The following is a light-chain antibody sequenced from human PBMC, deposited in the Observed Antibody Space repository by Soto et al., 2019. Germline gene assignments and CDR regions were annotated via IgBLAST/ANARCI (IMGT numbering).Light chain of an antibody. CDR2: GAS. J-gene: IGKJ1*01. Sequence: RVITQAPDTLLMCPGVDLSLCCRASQSLNRDLAWYQQKPGQSPRLLIFGASIRATGIPARFSGSGSGTELTLTVLSLQSDDFAVYPCYQYNNWPGTFGQGAKVDIK. CDR1: QSLNRD. CDR3: YQYNNWPGT. V-gene: IGKV3-15*01.